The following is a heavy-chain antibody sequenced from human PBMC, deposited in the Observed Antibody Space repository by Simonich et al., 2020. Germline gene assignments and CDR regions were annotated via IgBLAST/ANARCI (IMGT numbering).Heavy chain of an antibody. V-gene: IGHV4-39*01. CDR2: IYSRGDT. J-gene: IGHJ3*02. CDR3: ARHAGFAFDI. CDR1: GGSISSSSYY. D-gene: IGHD6-13*01. Sequence: QLQLQESGPGLVKPSETLSLTCTVSGGSISSSSYYWGWIRQPPGKVLEGIGRIYSRGDTYYNPSRKSRVTISVDTAKNQVSLKLSSVTAADTAVYYCARHAGFAFDIWGQGTMVTVSS.